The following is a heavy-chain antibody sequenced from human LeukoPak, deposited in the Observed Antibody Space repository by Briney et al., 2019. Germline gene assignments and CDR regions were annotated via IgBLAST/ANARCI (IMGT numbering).Heavy chain of an antibody. CDR3: VNEVGTYYYGMDV. J-gene: IGHJ6*02. Sequence: GGSLRLSCAASGFTFSSYWISGVRQAPGKGLEWVANIKNDGSEKHYVDSVKGRFIISRDNADNSVYLQMNSLRVEDTAVYYCVNEVGTYYYGMDVWGQGTTVTVSS. CDR2: IKNDGSEK. CDR1: GFTFSSYW. D-gene: IGHD1-1*01. V-gene: IGHV3-7*05.